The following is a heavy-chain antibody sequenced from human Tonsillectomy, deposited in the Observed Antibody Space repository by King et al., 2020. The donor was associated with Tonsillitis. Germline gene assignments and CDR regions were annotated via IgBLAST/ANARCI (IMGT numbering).Heavy chain of an antibody. D-gene: IGHD5/OR15-5a*01. J-gene: IGHJ4*02. CDR1: GFSLRTSGVG. Sequence: TLKESGPTLVKTPQTLTLTCTFSGFSLRTSGVGVGWIRQPPGKALEWLALIYWNDDKRYSPSLKSRLPVTKDTSKNQVVLTMTNMDPVDTATYYCAHATIYAEYFDYWGQGTLVTVSS. V-gene: IGHV2-5*01. CDR2: IYWNDDK. CDR3: AHATIYAEYFDY.